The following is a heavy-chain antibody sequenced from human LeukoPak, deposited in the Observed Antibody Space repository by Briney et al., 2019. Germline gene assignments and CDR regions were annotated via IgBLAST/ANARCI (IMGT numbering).Heavy chain of an antibody. D-gene: IGHD5-12*01. Sequence: GSSVKVSCKASGGTFSSYAISWVRQAPGQGLEWMGGIIPIFGTANYAQKFQGRVTITADKSTSTAYMELSSLRSEDTAVYYCALGPRDIEATSHFDYWGQGTLVTVSS. V-gene: IGHV1-69*06. CDR1: GGTFSSYA. J-gene: IGHJ4*02. CDR2: IIPIFGTA. CDR3: ALGPRDIEATSHFDY.